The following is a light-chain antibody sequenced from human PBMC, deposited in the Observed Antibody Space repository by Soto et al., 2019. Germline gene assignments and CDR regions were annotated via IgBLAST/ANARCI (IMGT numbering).Light chain of an antibody. V-gene: IGLV2-11*01. Sequence: PLTQPRSVSASPGHSVTISCTGTRSDVCGYNYVSWYQHHSGKAPKLMIYGVSARPSGVPDRFSGSKSGNTASLTTSGLQAEDEADYYCCSYAGTPYVFGTGTKVTVL. J-gene: IGLJ1*01. CDR2: GVS. CDR3: CSYAGTPYV. CDR1: RSDVCGYNY.